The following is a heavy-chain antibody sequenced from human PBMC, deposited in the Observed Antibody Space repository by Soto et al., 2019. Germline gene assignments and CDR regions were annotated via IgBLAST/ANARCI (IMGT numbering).Heavy chain of an antibody. CDR1: GGSFSGYY. J-gene: IGHJ4*02. CDR2: INHSGST. Sequence: SETLSLTCAVYGGSFSGYYWSWIRQPPGKGLEWIGEINHSGSTNYNPSLKSRVTISVDTSKNQFSLKLSSVTAADTAVYYCARGGEGYCSGGSCYFDYWGQGTLVTVSS. V-gene: IGHV4-34*01. CDR3: ARGGEGYCSGGSCYFDY. D-gene: IGHD2-15*01.